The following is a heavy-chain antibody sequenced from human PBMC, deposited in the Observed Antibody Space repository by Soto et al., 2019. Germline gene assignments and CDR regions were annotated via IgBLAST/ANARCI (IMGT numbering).Heavy chain of an antibody. CDR3: ARWHTAMVWSEY. Sequence: SETLSLTCTVSGGSVSSGSYYWSWILQPPGKGLEWIGYIYYSVSTNYNPSLKSRVNISVDTSKKQFSLKLSSVTAADTAVYYCARWHTAMVWSEYWGQGTLVIVSS. V-gene: IGHV4-61*01. J-gene: IGHJ4*02. CDR1: GGSVSSGSYY. D-gene: IGHD5-18*01. CDR2: IYYSVST.